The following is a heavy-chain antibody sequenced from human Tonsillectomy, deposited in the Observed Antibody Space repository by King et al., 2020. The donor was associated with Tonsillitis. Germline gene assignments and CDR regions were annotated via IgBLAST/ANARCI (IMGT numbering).Heavy chain of an antibody. V-gene: IGHV3-64D*06. Sequence: VQLVESGGGLVQPGGSLRLSCSASGFTFSDYAMHWVRQAPGKGLEYVSAISSDGDNKYYADSVKGRFAISRDNSKNTLSLQMNSLRAEDTAVYYCVNRGIYRTNTGSGYDYCSMDVWGKGTTVTVSS. D-gene: IGHD2-8*01. CDR1: GFTFSDYA. CDR3: VNRGIYRTNTGSGYDYCSMDV. CDR2: ISSDGDNK. J-gene: IGHJ6*03.